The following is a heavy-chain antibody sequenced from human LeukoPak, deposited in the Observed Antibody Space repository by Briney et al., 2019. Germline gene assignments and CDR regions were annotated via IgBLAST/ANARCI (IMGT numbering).Heavy chain of an antibody. D-gene: IGHD5-18*01. CDR1: GGSISSYY. V-gene: IGHV4-4*07. CDR2: IYTSGST. J-gene: IGHJ4*02. CDR3: AREYVSSTDTAMDYFDY. Sequence: SETLSLTCTVSGGSISSYYWSWIRQPAGKGLEWIGRIYTSGSTNYNPSLKSRVTMSVDTSKNQFSLKLSSVTAADTAVYYCAREYVSSTDTAMDYFDYWGQGTLVTVSS.